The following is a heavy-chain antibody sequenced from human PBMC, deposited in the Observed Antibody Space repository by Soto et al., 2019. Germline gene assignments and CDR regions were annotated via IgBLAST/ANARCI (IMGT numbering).Heavy chain of an antibody. CDR1: GFTFSDYY. D-gene: IGHD3-3*01. Sequence: GSLRLSCAASGFTFSDYYMSWIRQTPGKGLEWISYISSSSSSIYYADSVRGRFTISRDNAKNSLFLQMNTLRAEDTAIYYCAKATLRVVHPLVFDYWGQGSLVTVSS. CDR2: ISSSSSSI. J-gene: IGHJ4*02. V-gene: IGHV3-11*01. CDR3: AKATLRVVHPLVFDY.